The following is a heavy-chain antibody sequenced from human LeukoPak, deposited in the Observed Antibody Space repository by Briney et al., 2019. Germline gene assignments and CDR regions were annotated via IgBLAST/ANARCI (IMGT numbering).Heavy chain of an antibody. V-gene: IGHV1-2*02. J-gene: IGHJ4*02. D-gene: IGHD5-24*01. CDR1: RYTFTGYY. Sequence: ASVKVSCKASRYTFTGYYMHWVRQAPGQGREWMGWINPNSGGTNYAQKFQGRVTMTMDTYINTDYIELSKLTADETAVYYCARGQRWLQLAYWGQGTLVTVSS. CDR2: INPNSGGT. CDR3: ARGQRWLQLAY.